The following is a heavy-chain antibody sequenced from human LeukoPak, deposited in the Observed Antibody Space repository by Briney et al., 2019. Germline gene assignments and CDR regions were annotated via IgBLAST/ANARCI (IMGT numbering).Heavy chain of an antibody. D-gene: IGHD6-13*01. CDR1: GFIFSNYG. Sequence: PGRSLRLSCAASGFIFSNYGMHWVRPAPGKGLDWVAVIWCDGSYKYYADSVKGRFTISRDNSKNTLYLQMNSLRAEDTAIYYCAKVVQYTASTGTGLDYWGQGTLVTVSS. V-gene: IGHV3-33*06. CDR3: AKVVQYTASTGTGLDY. J-gene: IGHJ4*02. CDR2: IWCDGSYK.